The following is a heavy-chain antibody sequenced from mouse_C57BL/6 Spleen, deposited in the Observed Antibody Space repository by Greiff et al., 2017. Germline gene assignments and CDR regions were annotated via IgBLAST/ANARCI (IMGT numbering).Heavy chain of an antibody. J-gene: IGHJ2*01. V-gene: IGHV5-4*01. CDR1: GFTFSSYA. D-gene: IGHD1-1*01. CDR2: ISDGGSYT. CDR3: ARDAHYYGSSYLYYFDY. Sequence: DVQLVESGGGLVKPGGSLKLSCAASGFTFSSYAMSWVRQTPEKRLEWVATISDGGSYTYYPDNVKGRFTISRDNAKNNLYLQMSHLKSEDTAMYYCARDAHYYGSSYLYYFDYWGQGTTLTVSS.